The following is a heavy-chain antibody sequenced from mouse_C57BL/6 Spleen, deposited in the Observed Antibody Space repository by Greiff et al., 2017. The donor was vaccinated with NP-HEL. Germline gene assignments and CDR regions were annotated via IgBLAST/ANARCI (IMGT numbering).Heavy chain of an antibody. CDR3: ARRGYGSSPYFDV. CDR1: GFTFSSYG. Sequence: EVMLVESGGDLVQPGGSLKLSCAASGFTFSSYGMSWVRPSPDKSLEWVATISSGGSYTYYPDSVKGRFTISRDNAKNTLYLQMSSLKSEDTAMYYCARRGYGSSPYFDVWGTGTTVTVSS. J-gene: IGHJ1*03. CDR2: ISSGGSYT. D-gene: IGHD1-1*01. V-gene: IGHV5-6*02.